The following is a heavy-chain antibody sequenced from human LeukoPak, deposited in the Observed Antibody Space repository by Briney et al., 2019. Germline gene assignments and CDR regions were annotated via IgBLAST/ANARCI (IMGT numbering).Heavy chain of an antibody. CDR1: GGSFSGYY. V-gene: IGHV4-34*01. D-gene: IGHD3-10*01. Sequence: PSETLSLTCAVYGGSFSGYYWSWIRQPPGKGLEWIGEINHSGSTNYNPSLKSRVTISVDTSQNQFSLKLSSVTAADTAVYYCARGEGYYYGSGSYSPFDYWGQGTLVTVSS. J-gene: IGHJ4*02. CDR2: INHSGST. CDR3: ARGEGYYYGSGSYSPFDY.